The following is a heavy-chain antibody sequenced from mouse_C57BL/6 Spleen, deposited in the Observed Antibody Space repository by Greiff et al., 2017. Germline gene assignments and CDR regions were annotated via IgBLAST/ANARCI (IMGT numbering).Heavy chain of an antibody. V-gene: IGHV5-6*01. CDR3: ARLYGSSQNY. J-gene: IGHJ2*01. D-gene: IGHD1-1*01. Sequence: EVNVVESGGDLVKPGGSLKLSCAASGFTFSSYGMSWVRQTPDKRLEWVATISSGGSYTYYPDSVKGRFTISRDNAKNPLYLQMSSLKSEDTAMYYCARLYGSSQNYWGQGTTLTVSS. CDR1: GFTFSSYG. CDR2: ISSGGSYT.